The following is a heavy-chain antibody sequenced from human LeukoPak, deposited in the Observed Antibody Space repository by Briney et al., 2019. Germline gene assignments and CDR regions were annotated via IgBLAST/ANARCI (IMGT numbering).Heavy chain of an antibody. CDR2: ISSSGSTI. D-gene: IGHD3-22*01. Sequence: GGSLRLSCAASGFTFSDYYMSWIRQAPGKGLEWVSYISSSGSTIYYADSVKGRFTISRDNAKNSLYLQMNSLRAEDTAVYYCAREQPYYYDSSALLGPLNYFDYWGQGTLVTVSS. V-gene: IGHV3-11*04. J-gene: IGHJ4*02. CDR3: AREQPYYYDSSALLGPLNYFDY. CDR1: GFTFSDYY.